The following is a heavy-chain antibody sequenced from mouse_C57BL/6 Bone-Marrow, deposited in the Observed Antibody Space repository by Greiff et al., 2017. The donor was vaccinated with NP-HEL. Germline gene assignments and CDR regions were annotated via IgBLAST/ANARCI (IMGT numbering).Heavy chain of an antibody. CDR1: GFTFSDYY. D-gene: IGHD1-1*01. CDR3: ARNYYGRSDWYFDV. Sequence: EVKLVESEGGLVQPGSSMKLSCTASGFTFSDYYMAWVRQVPEKGLEWVANINYDGSSTYYLDSLKSRFIISRDNAKNILYLQMSSLKSEDTATYYCARNYYGRSDWYFDVWGTGATVTVSS. J-gene: IGHJ1*03. V-gene: IGHV5-16*01. CDR2: INYDGSST.